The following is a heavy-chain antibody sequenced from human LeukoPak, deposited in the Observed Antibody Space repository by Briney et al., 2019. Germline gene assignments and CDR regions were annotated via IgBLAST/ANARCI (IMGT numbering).Heavy chain of an antibody. CDR2: INPNSGGT. V-gene: IGHV1-2*02. D-gene: IGHD3-16*02. J-gene: IGHJ4*02. CDR1: EYTFTGYY. Sequence: VASVKVSCKASEYTFTGYYMHWVRQAPGQGLEWMGWINPNSGGTNYAQKFQGRVTMTRDTSISTAYMELRSPRSDDTAVYYCARDQYDSVWGSHRPYFDYWGQGTLVTVSS. CDR3: ARDQYDSVWGSHRPYFDY.